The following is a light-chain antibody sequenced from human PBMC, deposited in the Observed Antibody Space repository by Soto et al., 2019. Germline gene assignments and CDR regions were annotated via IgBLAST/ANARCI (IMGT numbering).Light chain of an antibody. Sequence: QSVLTQPASVSRSPGQSITISCTGTSSDVGSYNLVSWYQQHPGKAPKLMIYEGSKRPSGVSNCFSGSKSGNTASLTISGLQAEDEADYYCCSYAGSSTLGVFGGGTQLTVL. J-gene: IGLJ2*01. CDR2: EGS. CDR3: CSYAGSSTLGV. V-gene: IGLV2-23*01. CDR1: SSDVGSYNL.